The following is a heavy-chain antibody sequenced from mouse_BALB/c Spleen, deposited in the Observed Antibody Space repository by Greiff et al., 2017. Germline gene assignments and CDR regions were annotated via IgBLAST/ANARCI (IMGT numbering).Heavy chain of an antibody. D-gene: IGHD3-3*01. Sequence: VQLKQSGAELVRPGALVKLSCKASGFNTKDYYMHWVKQRPEQGLEWIGWIDPENGNTIYDPKFQGKASITADTSSNTAYLQLSSLTSEDTAVYYCSGGQAWFAYWGQGTLVTVSA. CDR3: SGGQAWFAY. V-gene: IGHV14-1*02. J-gene: IGHJ3*01. CDR1: GFNTKDYY. CDR2: IDPENGNT.